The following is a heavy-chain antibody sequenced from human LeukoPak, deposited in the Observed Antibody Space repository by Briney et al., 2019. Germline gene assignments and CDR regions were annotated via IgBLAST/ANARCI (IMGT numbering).Heavy chain of an antibody. D-gene: IGHD4-11*01. Sequence: SETLSLTCTVSGGSISSYYWGWIRQPPGKGLEWIGSIYYSGSTYYNPSLKSRVTISVDTSKNQFSLKLSSVTAADTAVYYCASLKTTVTPSNYYFDYWGQGTLVTVSS. V-gene: IGHV4-39*01. CDR1: GGSISSYY. J-gene: IGHJ4*02. CDR3: ASLKTTVTPSNYYFDY. CDR2: IYYSGST.